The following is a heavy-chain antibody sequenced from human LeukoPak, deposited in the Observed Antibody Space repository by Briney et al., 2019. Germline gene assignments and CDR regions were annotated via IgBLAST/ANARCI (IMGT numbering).Heavy chain of an antibody. CDR2: IWYDGSSK. V-gene: IGHV3-33*01. Sequence: PGRSLRLSCAASGFTFSSYGMHWVRQAPGKGLEWVAVIWYDGSSKYYADSVKGRFTISRDNSKNTLYLQMNSLRAEDTAVYYCARSGSGSYYVGRADYYYYGMDVWGKGTTVTVSS. D-gene: IGHD3-10*01. J-gene: IGHJ6*04. CDR1: GFTFSSYG. CDR3: ARSGSGSYYVGRADYYYYGMDV.